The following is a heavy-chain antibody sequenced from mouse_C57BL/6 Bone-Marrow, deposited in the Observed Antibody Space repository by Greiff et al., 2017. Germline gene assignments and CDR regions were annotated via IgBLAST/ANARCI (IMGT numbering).Heavy chain of an antibody. V-gene: IGHV1-56*01. CDR3: ARGYYYGSSYVWFAY. D-gene: IGHD1-1*01. Sequence: QVQLQQSGPELVRPGASVKISCKAPGYTFTSHWMQWVRQRPGQGLEWIGDIFPGSGSTYYNEKFKGKATLTVDTSSSTAYMQLSSLTSEYSAVYFCARGYYYGSSYVWFAYWGQGTLVTVSA. CDR2: IFPGSGST. J-gene: IGHJ3*01. CDR1: GYTFTSHW.